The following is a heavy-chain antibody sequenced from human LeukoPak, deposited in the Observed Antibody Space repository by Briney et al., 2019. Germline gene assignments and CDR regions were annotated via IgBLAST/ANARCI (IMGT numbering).Heavy chain of an antibody. D-gene: IGHD2-21*01. CDR1: GGSISSGGYS. J-gene: IGHJ5*02. V-gene: IGHV4-30-2*01. CDR3: ARGLKGALFPGWFDP. CDR2: IYHSGST. Sequence: SETLSLTCAVSGGSISSGGYSWSWIRQPPGKGLEWIGYIYHSGSTYYNPSLKSRVTISVDRSKNQFSLKLSSVTAADTAVYYCARGLKGALFPGWFDPWAREPWSPSPQ.